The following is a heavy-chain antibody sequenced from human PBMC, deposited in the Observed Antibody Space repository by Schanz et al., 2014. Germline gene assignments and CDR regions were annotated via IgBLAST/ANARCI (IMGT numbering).Heavy chain of an antibody. CDR3: ARDGEAADGCDY. V-gene: IGHV1-46*03. CDR1: GYTFTSYY. J-gene: IGHJ4*02. Sequence: QVQLVQSGAEVKKPGASVKVSCKASGYTFTSYYMHWVRQAPGQGLEWMGIINPSGGSTSYAQKFQGRVTMTRDTSTSTVYMELSSLRSEDTGVYYCARDGEAADGCDYWGQGTLVTVSS. D-gene: IGHD6-13*01. CDR2: INPSGGST.